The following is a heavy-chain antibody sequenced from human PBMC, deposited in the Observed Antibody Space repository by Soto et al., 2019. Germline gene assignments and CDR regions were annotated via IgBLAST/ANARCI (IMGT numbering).Heavy chain of an antibody. CDR1: GGTFSSYT. CDR2: IIPILGIA. J-gene: IGHJ6*02. Sequence: GASVKVSCKASGGTFSSYTISWVRQAPGQGLEWMGRIIPILGIANYAQKFQGRVTITADKSTSTAYMELSSLRSEDTAVYYCARGGYCSGGSCYRYYYYGMDVWGQGTTVTVSS. CDR3: ARGGYCSGGSCYRYYYYGMDV. V-gene: IGHV1-69*02. D-gene: IGHD2-15*01.